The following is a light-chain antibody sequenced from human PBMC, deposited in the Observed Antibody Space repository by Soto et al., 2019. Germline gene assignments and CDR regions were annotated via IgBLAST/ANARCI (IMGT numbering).Light chain of an antibody. CDR3: QQRTDWPPVYT. Sequence: EIVLTQSPVTLSLSPGDRATLSYRPSQSVSSFLAWYQQKPGQPPRLLIYDVSNRAAGIPARFSGSGSGTDFTLTISSLEPEDFAVYYCQQRTDWPPVYTFGQGTKLEIK. CDR2: DVS. CDR1: QSVSSF. V-gene: IGKV3-11*01. J-gene: IGKJ2*01.